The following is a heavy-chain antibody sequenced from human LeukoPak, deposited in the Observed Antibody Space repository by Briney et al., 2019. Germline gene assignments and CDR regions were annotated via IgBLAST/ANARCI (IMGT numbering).Heavy chain of an antibody. CDR2: TYYSAST. J-gene: IGHJ3*02. Sequence: SETLSLTCTVSGDSISSYYWSWIRQPPGKGLEWIGYTYYSASTTYNPSLKSRVTISVDTSRNQFSLKLSSVTAADTAVYYCARSRSGYSYDHAAFDIWGQGTMVTVSS. V-gene: IGHV4-59*01. CDR1: GDSISSYY. CDR3: ARSRSGYSYDHAAFDI. D-gene: IGHD5-18*01.